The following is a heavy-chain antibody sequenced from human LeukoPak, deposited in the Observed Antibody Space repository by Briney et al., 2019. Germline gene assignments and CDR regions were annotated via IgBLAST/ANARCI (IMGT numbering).Heavy chain of an antibody. CDR1: GGSISSGGYY. CDR3: ARDRGYSYGFFDY. CDR2: IYHSGST. D-gene: IGHD5-18*01. J-gene: IGHJ4*02. Sequence: SETLSLTCTDSGGSISSGGYYWSWIRQPPGKGLEWIGYIYHSGSTYYNPSLKSRVTISVDRSKNQFSLKLSSVTAADTAVYYCARDRGYSYGFFDYWGQGTLVTVSS. V-gene: IGHV4-30-2*01.